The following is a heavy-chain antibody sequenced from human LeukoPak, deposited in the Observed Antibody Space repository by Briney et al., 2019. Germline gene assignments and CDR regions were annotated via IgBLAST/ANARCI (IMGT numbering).Heavy chain of an antibody. CDR3: ARRGLDYYDSSDYYTDAFDI. CDR2: ISAYNGNT. V-gene: IGHV1-18*01. J-gene: IGHJ3*02. CDR1: GYTFTSYG. Sequence: GASVKVSCKASGYTFTSYGISWVRQAPGQGLEWMGWISAYNGNTNYAQKLQGRVTMTTDTSTSTAYMELRSLRSDDTAVYYCARRGLDYYDSSDYYTDAFDIWGQGTMVTVSS. D-gene: IGHD3-22*01.